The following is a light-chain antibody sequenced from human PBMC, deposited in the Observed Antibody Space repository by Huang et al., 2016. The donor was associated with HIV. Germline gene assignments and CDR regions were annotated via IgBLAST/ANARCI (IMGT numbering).Light chain of an antibody. Sequence: EIVLTQSPGTLSLSPGERATLSCRASQSVSSSYLAWYQQKPGQAPRLLIYGASSRAPGIPDRFSGSGSGTDFTLTISRLEPEDFAVYYCQQYGSSPRFTFGPGTKVDIK. J-gene: IGKJ3*01. CDR1: QSVSSSY. V-gene: IGKV3-20*01. CDR2: GAS. CDR3: QQYGSSPRFT.